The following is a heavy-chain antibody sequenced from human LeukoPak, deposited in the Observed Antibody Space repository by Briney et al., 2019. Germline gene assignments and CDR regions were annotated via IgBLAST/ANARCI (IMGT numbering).Heavy chain of an antibody. V-gene: IGHV1-2*06. D-gene: IGHD6-13*01. CDR1: GYTFTGYY. CDR2: INPNSGCT. Sequence: ASVKVSCKASGYTFTGYYMHWVRQAPGQGLEWMGRINPNSGCTNYAQKFQGRVTMTRDTSISTAYMELSRLRSDDTAVYYCARVISGSSWYKYDYWGQGTLVTVSS. CDR3: ARVISGSSWYKYDY. J-gene: IGHJ4*02.